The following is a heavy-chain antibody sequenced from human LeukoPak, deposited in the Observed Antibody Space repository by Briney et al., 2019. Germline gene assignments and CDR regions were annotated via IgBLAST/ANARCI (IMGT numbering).Heavy chain of an antibody. D-gene: IGHD5-18*01. V-gene: IGHV4-34*01. CDR3: ASRGTAMAFDY. Sequence: PSETLSLTCAVYGGSFSGNYWSWIRQPPGKGLEWIGEINHSGSTNYNPSLKSRVTISVDTSKNQFSLKLSSVTAADTAVYYCASRGTAMAFDYWGQGTLVTVSS. CDR2: INHSGST. CDR1: GGSFSGNY. J-gene: IGHJ4*02.